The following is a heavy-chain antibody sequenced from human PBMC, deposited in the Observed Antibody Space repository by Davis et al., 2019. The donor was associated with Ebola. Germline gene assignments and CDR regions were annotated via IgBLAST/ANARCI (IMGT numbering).Heavy chain of an antibody. CDR3: ARGRVYDFWSGYYNYFDY. Sequence: SETLSLTCTVSGDSISSGNWWTWVRQPPGKGLEWIGEIYHSGSTNYNPSLKSRVTISVDTSKNQFSLKLSSVTAADTAVYYCARGRVYDFWSGYYNYFDYWGQGTLVTVSS. CDR2: IYHSGST. V-gene: IGHV4-4*02. D-gene: IGHD3-3*01. J-gene: IGHJ4*02. CDR1: GDSISSGNW.